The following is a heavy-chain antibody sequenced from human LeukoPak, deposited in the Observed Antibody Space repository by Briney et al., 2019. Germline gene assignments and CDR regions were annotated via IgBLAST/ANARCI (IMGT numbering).Heavy chain of an antibody. Sequence: PGGSLRLSCAASGFTFSDYYMNWVRQAPGKGLEWVSYISSSGSTIYYADSVKGRFTISRDNAKNSLYLQMNSLRAEDTAVYYCAREPQYSSSWYLDYWGQGTLVTVSS. CDR1: GFTFSDYY. V-gene: IGHV3-11*04. D-gene: IGHD6-13*01. J-gene: IGHJ4*02. CDR2: ISSSGSTI. CDR3: AREPQYSSSWYLDY.